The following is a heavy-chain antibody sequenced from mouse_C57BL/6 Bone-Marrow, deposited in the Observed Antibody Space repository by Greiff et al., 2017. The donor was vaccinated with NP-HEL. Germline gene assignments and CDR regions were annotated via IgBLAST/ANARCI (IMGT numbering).Heavy chain of an antibody. CDR1: GFSLTSYG. CDR3: ARRGGGDYFPWFAY. Sequence: VKLVESGPGLVQPSQSLSITCTVSGFSLTSYGVHWVRQSPGKGLEWLGVIWSGGSTDYNAAFISRLSISKDNSKSQVFFKMNSLQADDTAIYYWARRGGGDYFPWFAYWGQGTLVTVSA. D-gene: IGHD1-1*01. V-gene: IGHV2-2*01. CDR2: IWSGGST. J-gene: IGHJ3*01.